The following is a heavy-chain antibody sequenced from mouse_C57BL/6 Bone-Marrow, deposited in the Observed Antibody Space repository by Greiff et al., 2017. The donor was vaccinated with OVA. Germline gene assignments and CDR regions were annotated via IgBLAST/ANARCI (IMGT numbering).Heavy chain of an antibody. CDR2: IDPETGGT. V-gene: IGHV1-15*01. CDR3: TIPITTVVAGGYFDV. CDR1: GYTFTDYE. J-gene: IGHJ1*03. D-gene: IGHD1-1*01. Sequence: VQLQQSGAELVRPGASVTLSCKASGYTFTDYEMHWVKQTPVHGLEWIGAIDPETGGTAYNQKFKGKAILTADKSSSTAYMELRSLTSEDSAVYYCTIPITTVVAGGYFDVWGTGTTGTVSS.